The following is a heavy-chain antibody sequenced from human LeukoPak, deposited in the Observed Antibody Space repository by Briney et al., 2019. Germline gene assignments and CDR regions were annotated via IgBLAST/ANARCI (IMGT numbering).Heavy chain of an antibody. D-gene: IGHD3-3*01. V-gene: IGHV3-23*01. J-gene: IGHJ4*02. Sequence: PGGSLRLSCAASGFTFSSYAMSWVRQAPGNGLEWVSAISGSGGSTYYADSVKGRFTISRDNSKNTLYLQMNSLRAEDTAVYYCAKELPRARDYDFWSGYYTRGALNFDYWGQGTLVTVSS. CDR2: ISGSGGST. CDR1: GFTFSSYA. CDR3: AKELPRARDYDFWSGYYTRGALNFDY.